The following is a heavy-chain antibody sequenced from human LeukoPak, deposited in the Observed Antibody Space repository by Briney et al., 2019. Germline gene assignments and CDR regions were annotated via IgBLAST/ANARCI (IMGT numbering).Heavy chain of an antibody. J-gene: IGHJ6*02. CDR2: ISGSGGST. V-gene: IGHV3-23*01. CDR1: GFTFSSYA. CDR3: ARDAQYTSGWYWDYGVDV. D-gene: IGHD6-19*01. Sequence: GGSLRLSCAASGFTFSSYAMSWVRQAPGKGLEWVSAISGSGGSTYYADSVKGRFTISRDNAKNSLYLQMNSLRAEDTAVYYCARDAQYTSGWYWDYGVDVWGQGTTVTVSS.